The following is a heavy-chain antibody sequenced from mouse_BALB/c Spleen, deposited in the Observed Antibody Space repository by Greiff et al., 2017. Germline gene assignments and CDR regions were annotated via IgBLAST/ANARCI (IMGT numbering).Heavy chain of an antibody. CDR1: GFTFSSYG. J-gene: IGHJ2*01. D-gene: IGHD1-1*02. CDR3: ARSYGYFDY. CDR2: ISSGGSYT. Sequence: DVHLVESGGDLVKPGGSLKLSCAASGFTFSSYGMSWVRQTPDKRLEWVATISSGGSYTYYPDSVKGRFTISRDNAKNTLYLQMSSLKSEDTAMYYCARSYGYFDYWGQGTTRTVSS. V-gene: IGHV5-6*01.